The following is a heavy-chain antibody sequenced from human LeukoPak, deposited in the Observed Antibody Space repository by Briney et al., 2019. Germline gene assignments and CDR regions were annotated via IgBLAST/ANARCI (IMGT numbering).Heavy chain of an antibody. CDR3: ARDVPISRYRSSSAFDH. V-gene: IGHV1-69*04. J-gene: IGHJ4*02. CDR1: GGTFSSYA. Sequence: ASVKVSCKASGGTFSSYAISWVRQAPGQGLEWMGRIIPILGIANYAQKFQGRVTISTGESTSTAYMELSGLTSEDTAVYYCARDVPISRYRSSSAFDHWGQGTLVTVSS. CDR2: IIPILGIA. D-gene: IGHD6-13*01.